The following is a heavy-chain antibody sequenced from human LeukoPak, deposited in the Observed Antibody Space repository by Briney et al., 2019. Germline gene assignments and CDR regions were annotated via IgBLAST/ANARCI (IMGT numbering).Heavy chain of an antibody. CDR1: GFTFSTYS. Sequence: NPGGSLRLSCASSGFTFSTYSMSWVRQAPGKGLEWVSYISRSASSIYYADSVKGRFTTSRDNAKNSLYVQMNSLRAEDTAIYFCARNDYGDYGIDYWGQGTLVTVS. J-gene: IGHJ4*02. CDR3: ARNDYGDYGIDY. CDR2: ISRSASSI. V-gene: IGHV3-21*01. D-gene: IGHD4-17*01.